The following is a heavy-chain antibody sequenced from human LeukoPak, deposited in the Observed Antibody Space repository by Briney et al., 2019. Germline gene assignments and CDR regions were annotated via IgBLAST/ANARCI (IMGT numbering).Heavy chain of an antibody. D-gene: IGHD3-22*01. Sequence: AAVKVSCKASGSSFTFCFIRWVRHAPGQGLEWMGCIDPNSGDTKYAQKFQGRVSMPRDTSTRTAYMELSRLRSDDTAVYFCARSGSTGYSLDYWGQGTLVTVSS. J-gene: IGHJ4*02. CDR1: GSSFTFCF. V-gene: IGHV1-2*02. CDR3: ARSGSTGYSLDY. CDR2: IDPNSGDT.